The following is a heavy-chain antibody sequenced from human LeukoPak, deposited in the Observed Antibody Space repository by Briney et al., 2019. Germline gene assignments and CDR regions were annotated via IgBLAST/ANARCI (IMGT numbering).Heavy chain of an antibody. Sequence: GGSLRPSCAASGFTFNTYAMNWFRQAPGKGLEWVANIKQDGSEKHYVDSVTGRFTISRDNTKNSLYLQMNSLRADDTAVYYCARDLAGPPQEAFDIWGQGTMVTVSS. J-gene: IGHJ3*02. CDR1: GFTFNTYA. CDR3: ARDLAGPPQEAFDI. CDR2: IKQDGSEK. V-gene: IGHV3-7*01.